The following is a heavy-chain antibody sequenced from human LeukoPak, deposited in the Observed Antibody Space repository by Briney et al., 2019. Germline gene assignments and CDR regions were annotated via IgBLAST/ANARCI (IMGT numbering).Heavy chain of an antibody. D-gene: IGHD6-13*01. V-gene: IGHV3-48*04. CDR1: GFTFSSYA. J-gene: IGHJ4*02. Sequence: GGSLRLSCAASGFTFSSYAMSWVRQAPGKGLEWVSYISSSGSTIYYADSVKGRFTISRDNAKNSLYLQVNSLRAEDTAVYYCAREMYSSSWFDYWGQGTLVTVSS. CDR3: AREMYSSSWFDY. CDR2: ISSSGSTI.